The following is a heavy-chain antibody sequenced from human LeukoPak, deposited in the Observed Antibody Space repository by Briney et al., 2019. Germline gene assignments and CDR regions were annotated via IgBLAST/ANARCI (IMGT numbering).Heavy chain of an antibody. CDR2: ITGSGSST. V-gene: IGHV3-23*01. Sequence: GGSLRLSCAASGFTFSSYAMSWVRQAPGKGLEWVSAITGSGSSTYYADSVKGRFTISRDNSKNTLYLQMNSLRAEDTAVYYCARGRHYYDSSGSNDFWGQGTLVTVSS. D-gene: IGHD3-22*01. CDR3: ARGRHYYDSSGSNDF. J-gene: IGHJ4*02. CDR1: GFTFSSYA.